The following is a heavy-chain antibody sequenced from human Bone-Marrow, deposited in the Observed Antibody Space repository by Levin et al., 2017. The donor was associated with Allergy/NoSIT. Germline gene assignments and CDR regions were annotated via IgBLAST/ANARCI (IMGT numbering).Heavy chain of an antibody. V-gene: IGHV4-39*01. J-gene: IGHJ4*02. CDR2: IYYSGRI. Sequence: SETLSLTCTVSGGSISSSAYYWAWIRQPPGKGLEWIGSIYYSGRIYYNPSLKSRVTISEDTSKNQFSLKVSSVTATDTAVYYCARHRLFYYDGTGYPYYFHYWGQGALVTVSS. D-gene: IGHD3-22*01. CDR1: GGSISSSAYY. CDR3: ARHRLFYYDGTGYPYYFHY.